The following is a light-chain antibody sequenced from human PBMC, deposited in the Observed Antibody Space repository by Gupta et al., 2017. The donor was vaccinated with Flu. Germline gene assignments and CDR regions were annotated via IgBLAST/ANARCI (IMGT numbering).Light chain of an antibody. Sequence: SVLTQPPSVSRAPGQRVTISSTGSSSDIRAGHDLHWYQQLPGTAPNPLVYGNSNRPSEVPDRVSVSKSGTSASLAITGLQAEDEGDYYCQSYDSGLNGPYVLGTGTRVTVL. CDR3: QSYDSGLNGPYV. J-gene: IGLJ1*01. CDR1: SSDIRAGHD. CDR2: GNS. V-gene: IGLV1-40*01.